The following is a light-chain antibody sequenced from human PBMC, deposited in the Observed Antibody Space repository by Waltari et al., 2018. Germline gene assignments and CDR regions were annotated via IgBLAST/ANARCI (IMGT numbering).Light chain of an antibody. J-gene: IGKJ4*01. CDR3: QQRSNWPLT. CDR2: DTS. V-gene: IGKV3-11*01. Sequence: EDVLTQSQATLSLSPGERATLSCRASQSVSSYLAWYQQTPGQAPRLLIYDTSNRATGIPARFSGSGSETDFTLTISSLEPEDFAVYYCQQRSNWPLTFGGGTKVEIK. CDR1: QSVSSY.